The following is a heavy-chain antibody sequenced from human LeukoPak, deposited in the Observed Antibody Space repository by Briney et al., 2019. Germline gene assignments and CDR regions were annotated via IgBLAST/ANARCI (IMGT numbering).Heavy chain of an antibody. V-gene: IGHV3-48*03. J-gene: IGHJ6*04. CDR1: GFTFSSYE. Sequence: GGALRLSCAASGFTFSSYEMNWVRQAPGKGLEWVSYISSSGSTIYYADSVKGRFTISRDNAKNSLYLQMNSLRAEDTSVYYCAELGITMIGGVWGKGTTVTISS. CDR2: ISSSGSTI. CDR3: AELGITMIGGV. D-gene: IGHD3-10*02.